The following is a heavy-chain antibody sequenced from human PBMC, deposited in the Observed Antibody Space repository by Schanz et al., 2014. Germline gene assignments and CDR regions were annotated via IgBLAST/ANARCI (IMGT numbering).Heavy chain of an antibody. J-gene: IGHJ4*02. D-gene: IGHD3-22*01. V-gene: IGHV1-69*08. CDR1: GGTFSTYT. CDR2: IIPILGIA. CDR3: ARDYYDSSGYYYCDY. Sequence: QVQLVPSGAEVKKPGSSVKVSCKASGGTFSTYTISWVRQAPGQGLEWMGRIIPILGIATYAQKFQGRLTITADKSTSTAYMELSSLRSEDTAMYYCARDYYDSSGYYYCDYWGQGTLVTVSS.